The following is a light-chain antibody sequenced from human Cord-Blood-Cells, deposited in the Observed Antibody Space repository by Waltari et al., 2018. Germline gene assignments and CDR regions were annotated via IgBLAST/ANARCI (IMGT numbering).Light chain of an antibody. Sequence: SALTQPASVSGSPGQSITISCTGTSSDVGGYNYVSWYQQHPGKAPKLMIYNVSRRPSVLSNRVSGSKAGNTASLTIFGLQAEDEADYYCSSYTSSSTVLFGGGTNLTVL. V-gene: IGLV2-14*01. CDR3: SSYTSSSTVL. CDR2: NVS. CDR1: SSDVGGYNY. J-gene: IGLJ2*01.